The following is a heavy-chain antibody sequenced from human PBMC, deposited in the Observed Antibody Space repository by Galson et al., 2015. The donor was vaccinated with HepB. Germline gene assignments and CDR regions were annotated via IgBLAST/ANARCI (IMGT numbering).Heavy chain of an antibody. CDR3: ARGLELDYHIVTGYSGNSYYGMDV. Sequence: SLRLSCAASGFAFSRYRMNWVRQAPGKGLEWVSYITRSSSAISYADSVQGRFTIPSDNAKNSLSLQMNSLRDEDTAVYYCARGLELDYHIVTGYSGNSYYGMDVWGQGTTVTVSS. J-gene: IGHJ6*02. D-gene: IGHD3-9*01. V-gene: IGHV3-48*02. CDR1: GFAFSRYR. CDR2: ITRSSSAI.